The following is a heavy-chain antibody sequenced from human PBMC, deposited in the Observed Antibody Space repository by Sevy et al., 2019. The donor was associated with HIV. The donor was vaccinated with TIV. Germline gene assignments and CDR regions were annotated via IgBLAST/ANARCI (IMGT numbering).Heavy chain of an antibody. J-gene: IGHJ4*02. V-gene: IGHV1-24*01. D-gene: IGHD3-22*01. CDR3: AITREYYSDSSGYFDY. Sequence: ASVKVSCKISGYTLTEFSMHWVRQVPGKGLEWMGSFDPEDAKTIYAQMFQGRVTMTEDTSTGTAYMELRSLRSEDTAMYYCAITREYYSDSSGYFDYWGQGTLVTVSS. CDR1: GYTLTEFS. CDR2: FDPEDAKT.